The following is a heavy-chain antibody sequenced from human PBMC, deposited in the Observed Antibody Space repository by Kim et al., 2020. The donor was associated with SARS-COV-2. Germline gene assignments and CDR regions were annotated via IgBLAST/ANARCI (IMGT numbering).Heavy chain of an antibody. V-gene: IGHV3-11*06. D-gene: IGHD3-10*01. CDR3: ARTTMVRGVIEGGFDY. J-gene: IGHJ4*02. Sequence: GGSLRLSCAASGFTFSDYYMSWIRQAPGKGLEWVSYISSSSSYTNYADSVKGRFTISRDNAKNSLYLQMNSLRAEDTAVYYCARTTMVRGVIEGGFDYWGQGTLVTVSS. CDR2: ISSSSSYT. CDR1: GFTFSDYY.